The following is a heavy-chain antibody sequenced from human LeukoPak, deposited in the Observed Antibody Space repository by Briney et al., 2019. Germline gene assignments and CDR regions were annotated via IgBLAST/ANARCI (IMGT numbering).Heavy chain of an antibody. Sequence: ASVTVSCKASGYTFTSYGISWVRQAPGQGLEWMGWISAYNGNTNYAQKLQGRVTMTTDTSTSTAYMELRSLRSDDTAVYYCARELKGDYCSSTNCYTGNWFDPWGQGTLVTVSS. D-gene: IGHD2-2*02. CDR1: GYTFTSYG. CDR2: ISAYNGNT. CDR3: ARELKGDYCSSTNCYTGNWFDP. J-gene: IGHJ5*02. V-gene: IGHV1-18*01.